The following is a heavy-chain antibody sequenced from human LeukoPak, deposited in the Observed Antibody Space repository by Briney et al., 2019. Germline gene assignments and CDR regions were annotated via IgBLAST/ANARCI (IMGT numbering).Heavy chain of an antibody. V-gene: IGHV3-30-3*01. J-gene: IGHJ6*02. D-gene: IGHD2-2*01. CDR1: GFTFSSYA. CDR2: ISYDGSNK. CDR3: AREPVVPAANYYYYYGMDV. Sequence: GGSLRLSCAASGFTFSSYAMHWVRQAPGKGLEWVAGISYDGSNKYYADSVKGRFTISRDNSKNTLYLQMNSLRAEDTAVYYCAREPVVPAANYYYYYGMDVWGQGTTVTVSS.